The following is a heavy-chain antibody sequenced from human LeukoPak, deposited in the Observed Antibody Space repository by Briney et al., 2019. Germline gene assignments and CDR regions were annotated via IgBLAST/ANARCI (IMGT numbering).Heavy chain of an antibody. CDR1: GFISGYY. D-gene: IGHD2-2*01. CDR3: ARQKCTSTSCLKKNAFDI. CDR2: IYTSGST. J-gene: IGHJ3*02. V-gene: IGHV4-4*09. Sequence: SVTLSLTCAESGFISGYYWRWMRQPPEKGLEWIGSIYTSGSTNYTPSLESRVTISVDTSKNQFSLDLSSVTAADTAVYYCARQKCTSTSCLKKNAFDIWGQGTMVTVSS.